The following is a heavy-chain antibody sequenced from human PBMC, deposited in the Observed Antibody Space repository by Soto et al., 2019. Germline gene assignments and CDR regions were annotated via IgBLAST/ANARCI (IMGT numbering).Heavy chain of an antibody. CDR3: ARDRGAVTGQYFDY. Sequence: QVQLEESGGGLVKPGGSLRRSCAASGFTFSAVYMSWIRQAPNKGLEYISYISSSGTSANYADSVKGRFTISRDNAKNSLYLQMNSLRAEDTAVYYCARDRGAVTGQYFDYWGQGALVTVSS. CDR1: GFTFSAVY. D-gene: IGHD6-19*01. J-gene: IGHJ4*02. V-gene: IGHV3-11*05. CDR2: ISSSGTSA.